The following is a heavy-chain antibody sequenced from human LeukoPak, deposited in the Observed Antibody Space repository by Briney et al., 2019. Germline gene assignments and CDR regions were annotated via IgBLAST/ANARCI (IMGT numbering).Heavy chain of an antibody. V-gene: IGHV3-7*01. CDR2: IKQDGSEI. CDR1: GFTFSSYW. Sequence: PGGSLRLSCAASGFTFSSYWMGWVRQAPGKGLEWVANIKQDGSEIYYVDSVKGRFTISRDNAENSLYLQMNSLRAEDTAVYYCARGEGSYSDYMDVWGKGTTVTVSS. D-gene: IGHD1-26*01. J-gene: IGHJ6*03. CDR3: ARGEGSYSDYMDV.